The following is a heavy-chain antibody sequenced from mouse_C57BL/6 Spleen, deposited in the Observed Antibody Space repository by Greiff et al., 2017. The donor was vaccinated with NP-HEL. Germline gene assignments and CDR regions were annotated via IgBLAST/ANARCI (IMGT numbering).Heavy chain of an antibody. CDR1: GYTFTEYT. Sequence: VQLQQSGAELVKPGASVKLSCKASGYTFTEYTIHWVKQRSGQGLEWIGWLYPGSGSIKYTEKFKDKATLTADKSSSTVYMELSRLTSEDSAVYFCARHEGLLGGGYYAMDYWGQGTSVTVSS. CDR2: LYPGSGSI. CDR3: ARHEGLLGGGYYAMDY. D-gene: IGHD1-1*01. J-gene: IGHJ4*01. V-gene: IGHV1-62-2*01.